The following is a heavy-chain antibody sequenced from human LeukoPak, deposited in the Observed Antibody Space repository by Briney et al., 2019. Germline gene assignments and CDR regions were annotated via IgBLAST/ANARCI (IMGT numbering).Heavy chain of an antibody. Sequence: ASVKVSCKASGYTFTGYYMHWVRQAPGQGLEWMGWINPNSGGTNYAQKFQGRVTMTRDTSTSTAYMELRGLRSDDTAVYYCARYKSYGLPFDYWGQGTLVTVSS. CDR3: ARYKSYGLPFDY. D-gene: IGHD5-18*01. J-gene: IGHJ4*02. CDR1: GYTFTGYY. V-gene: IGHV1-2*02. CDR2: INPNSGGT.